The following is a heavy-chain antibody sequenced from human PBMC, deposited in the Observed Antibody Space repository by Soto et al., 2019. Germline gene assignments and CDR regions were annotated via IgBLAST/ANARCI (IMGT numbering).Heavy chain of an antibody. V-gene: IGHV3-23*01. Sequence: EVQLLESGGGLVQTGGSLRLSCAASGFPLSTYGMTWVRQAPGKGLAWVSAITGTGGNTYYVDSVKGRFTSSRDNSENMLYLQVNSLRVEDTAVYYCARIRGYWYGLDVWGQGTTVTVSS. CDR2: ITGTGGNT. CDR1: GFPLSTYG. D-gene: IGHD3-10*01. CDR3: ARIRGYWYGLDV. J-gene: IGHJ6*02.